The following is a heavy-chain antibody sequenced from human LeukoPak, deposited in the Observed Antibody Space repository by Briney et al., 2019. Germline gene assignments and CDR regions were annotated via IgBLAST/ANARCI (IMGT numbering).Heavy chain of an antibody. CDR3: ARDQGYSGSYPDAFDI. V-gene: IGHV4-59*12. CDR2: IYYSGST. Sequence: PSETLSLTCTVSGGSISSYYWSWIRQPPGKGLEWIGYIYYSGSTNYNPSLKSRVTISVDTSKNQFSLKLSSVTAADTAVYYCARDQGYSGSYPDAFDIWGQGTMVTVSS. CDR1: GGSISSYY. J-gene: IGHJ3*02. D-gene: IGHD1-26*01.